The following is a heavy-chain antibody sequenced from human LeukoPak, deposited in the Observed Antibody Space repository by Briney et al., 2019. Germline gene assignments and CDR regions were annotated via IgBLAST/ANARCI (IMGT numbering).Heavy chain of an antibody. CDR1: GGSFNGYY. Sequence: PSETLSLTCAVYGGSFNGYYWSWIRQPPGKGLEWIGEINHSGSTNYNPSLKSRVTISVDTSKNQFSLKLSSVTAADTAVYYCARETYYDILTGYRHYYYYGMDVWGQGTTVTVSS. J-gene: IGHJ6*02. D-gene: IGHD3-9*01. V-gene: IGHV4-34*01. CDR2: INHSGST. CDR3: ARETYYDILTGYRHYYYYGMDV.